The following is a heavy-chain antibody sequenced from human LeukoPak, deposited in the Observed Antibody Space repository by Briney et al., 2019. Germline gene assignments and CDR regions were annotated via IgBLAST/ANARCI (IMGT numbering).Heavy chain of an antibody. CDR3: ARGGAYNYGVLDA. D-gene: IGHD3-10*01. J-gene: IGHJ5*02. V-gene: IGHV3-23*05. CDR1: GFAFSNHA. Sequence: SGESLRLSCEASGFAFSNHAMTWVRLAPGEGLQWVSTINDTGKTTFYRDSVRGRFTISRDISNNTLYLQMDGLRADDTAVYYCARGGAYNYGVLDAWGQGTLVTVSS. CDR2: INDTGKTT.